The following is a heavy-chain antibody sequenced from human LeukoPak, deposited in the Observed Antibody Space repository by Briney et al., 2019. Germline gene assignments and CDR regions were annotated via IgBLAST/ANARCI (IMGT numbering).Heavy chain of an antibody. Sequence: AESLQISCKGSGYSFTSYWIGWVRQMPGKGLEWMGIIYPGDSDTRYSPSFQGQVTISADKSISTAYLQWSSLKASDTAMYYCAREGAAASRGEIPFPYWGQGTLVTVSS. CDR2: IYPGDSDT. J-gene: IGHJ4*02. V-gene: IGHV5-51*01. CDR1: GYSFTSYW. CDR3: AREGAAASRGEIPFPY. D-gene: IGHD1-26*01.